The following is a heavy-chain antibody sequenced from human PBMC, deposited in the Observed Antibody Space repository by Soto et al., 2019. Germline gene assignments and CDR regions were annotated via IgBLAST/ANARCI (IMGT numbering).Heavy chain of an antibody. V-gene: IGHV3-23*01. CDR1: GFTFCSYA. CDR3: AKDLLVRGVKSYYFDY. J-gene: IGHJ4*02. Sequence: LRLSCAASGFTFCSYAMSSVRQAPRKGLEWVSAISGSGGSTYYADYVKGRFTISRDNSKNTLYLQMNSLRAEDTAVYYCAKDLLVRGVKSYYFDYWGQGTLVTVSS. D-gene: IGHD3-10*01. CDR2: ISGSGGST.